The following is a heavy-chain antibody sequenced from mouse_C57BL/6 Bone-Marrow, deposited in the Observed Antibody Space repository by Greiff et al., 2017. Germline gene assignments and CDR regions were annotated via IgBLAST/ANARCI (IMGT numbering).Heavy chain of an antibody. J-gene: IGHJ4*01. V-gene: IGHV1-72*01. CDR2: IDPNSGGT. CDR1: GYTFTSYW. D-gene: IGHD1-1*01. Sequence: QVQLQQPGAELVKPGASVKLSCKASGYTFTSYWMHWVKQRPGRGLEWIGRIDPNSGGTKYNEKFKSKATLTVDKPSSTAYMQLSSLTSVDSAGYYCERSTQFITTVGATGYYAMDYWGQGTSVTVSS. CDR3: ERSTQFITTVGATGYYAMDY.